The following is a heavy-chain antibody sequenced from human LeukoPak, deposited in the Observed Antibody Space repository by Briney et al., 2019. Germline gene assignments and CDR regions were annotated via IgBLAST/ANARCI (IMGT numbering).Heavy chain of an antibody. V-gene: IGHV3-74*01. D-gene: IGHD6-19*01. CDR3: AIMNIAVAGM. Sequence: GGSLRLSCAASGFTFSSYWMHWVRHAPGKGLVWVSRINSDESSTSYADSVKGRFTISRDSAKNTLYLQMNSLRAEDTGVYYCAIMNIAVAGMWGQGTLVTVSS. CDR2: INSDESST. J-gene: IGHJ4*02. CDR1: GFTFSSYW.